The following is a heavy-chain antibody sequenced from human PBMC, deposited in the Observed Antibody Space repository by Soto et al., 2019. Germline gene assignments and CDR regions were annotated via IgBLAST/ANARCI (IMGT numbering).Heavy chain of an antibody. CDR1: GGSIDSGDYY. D-gene: IGHD2-21*02. J-gene: IGHJ6*02. Sequence: PSETLSLTCTVSGGSIDSGDYYWSWIRQPPGKGLEWIGYVYYSGTTNYNPFLKSRVTLSLDKSKNQFSLKMNSVTAADTAVYYCARLAYCGGDCYSDGGVNYYGMDVWGQGTMVTVSS. V-gene: IGHV4-61*08. CDR3: ARLAYCGGDCYSDGGVNYYGMDV. CDR2: VYYSGTT.